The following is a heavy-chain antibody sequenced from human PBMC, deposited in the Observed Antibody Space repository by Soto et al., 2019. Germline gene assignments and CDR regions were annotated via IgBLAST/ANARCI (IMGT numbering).Heavy chain of an antibody. CDR2: IYRSGTT. D-gene: IGHD6-19*01. CDR1: GASISDDNW. Sequence: QVQLQESGPGLVKPSGTLSLACAVFGASISDDNWCSWVRQPPGEGLEWIGEIYRSGTTNYNSSLESRVTISMDKSRNQISLKLSSVAAADSAIYYCARHVGVPGTRGFDYWGQGTLVTVSS. J-gene: IGHJ4*02. CDR3: ARHVGVPGTRGFDY. V-gene: IGHV4-4*02.